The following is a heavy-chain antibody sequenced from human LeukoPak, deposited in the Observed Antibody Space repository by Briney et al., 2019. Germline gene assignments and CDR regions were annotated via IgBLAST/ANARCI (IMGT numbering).Heavy chain of an antibody. D-gene: IGHD4-11*01. V-gene: IGHV3-53*01. Sequence: PGGSLRLSWAASGFTVSSNYMTWVRQAPGKGLQWVSLIDSGGSTYFADSVKGRFTISRDTSKNTLYLQMNSLRAEDTAVYYCARRAPTVTYYYYYYMDVWGKGTTVTVS. CDR2: IDSGGST. CDR3: ARRAPTVTYYYYYYMDV. J-gene: IGHJ6*03. CDR1: GFTVSSNY.